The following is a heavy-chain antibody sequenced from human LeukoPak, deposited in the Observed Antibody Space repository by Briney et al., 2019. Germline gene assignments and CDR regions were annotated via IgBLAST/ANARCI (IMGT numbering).Heavy chain of an antibody. Sequence: GGSLRLSCAASGFTFSSYETNWVRQAPGKGLEWVSYISSSGSTIYYADSVKGRFTTSRDNAKNSLYLQMNSLRAEDTAVYYCAELGITMIGGVWGKGTTVTISS. V-gene: IGHV3-48*03. D-gene: IGHD3-10*02. CDR2: ISSSGSTI. CDR3: AELGITMIGGV. CDR1: GFTFSSYE. J-gene: IGHJ6*04.